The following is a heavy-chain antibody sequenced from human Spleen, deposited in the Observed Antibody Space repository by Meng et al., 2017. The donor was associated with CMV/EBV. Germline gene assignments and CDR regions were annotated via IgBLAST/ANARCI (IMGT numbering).Heavy chain of an antibody. CDR2: ISYDGSNK. CDR3: ARDGGSQNILTVYYPYYYYYYGMDV. Sequence: LSLTCAASGFTFSSYAMHWVRQAPGKGLEWVAVISYDGSNKYYADSVKGRFTISRDNSKNTLYLQMNSLRAEDTAVYYCARDGGSQNILTVYYPYYYYYYGMDVWGQGTTVTVSS. CDR1: GFTFSSYA. J-gene: IGHJ6*02. D-gene: IGHD3-9*01. V-gene: IGHV3-30-3*01.